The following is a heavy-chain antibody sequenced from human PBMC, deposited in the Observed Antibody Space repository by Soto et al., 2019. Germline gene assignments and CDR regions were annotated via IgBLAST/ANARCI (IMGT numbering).Heavy chain of an antibody. CDR3: ARVARRGYSYGRYGLSTYGMDV. V-gene: IGHV4-30-4*01. CDR2: IYYSGST. Sequence: QVQLQESGPGLVKPSQTLSLTCTVSGGSISSGDYYWSWIRQPPGKGLEWIGYIYYSGSTYYNPSLKSRVTISVDTSKNQFSLKLSSVTAADTAVYYCARVARRGYSYGRYGLSTYGMDVWGQVTTVTVSS. J-gene: IGHJ6*02. CDR1: GGSISSGDYY. D-gene: IGHD5-18*01.